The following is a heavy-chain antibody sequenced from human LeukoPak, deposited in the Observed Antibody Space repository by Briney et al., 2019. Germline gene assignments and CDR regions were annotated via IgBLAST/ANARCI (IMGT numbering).Heavy chain of an antibody. CDR2: INRDGSEK. J-gene: IGHJ4*02. CDR1: GLSFATYW. Sequence: GGSLRLSCVDSGLSFATYWMSWIRQAPGKRLEWVANINRDGSEKYYVDSVKGRFTISRDNAKNSLYLQMNSLRGEDTAVYYCASEIRYCSGGTCYSDYFDNWGQGTLVTVSS. CDR3: ASEIRYCSGGTCYSDYFDN. D-gene: IGHD2-15*01. V-gene: IGHV3-7*01.